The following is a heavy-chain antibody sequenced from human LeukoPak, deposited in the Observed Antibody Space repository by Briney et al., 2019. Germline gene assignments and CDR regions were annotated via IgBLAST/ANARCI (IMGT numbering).Heavy chain of an antibody. Sequence: KPSETLSLTCTVSGGSISSGGYYWSWIRQHPGKGLEWIGYIYYSGSTYYNPSLKSRVTISVDTSKNQFSLKLSSVTAADTAVYYCARDWRDCTSISCRNYYFYDMDVWGQGTTVTVSS. V-gene: IGHV4-31*03. J-gene: IGHJ6*02. CDR2: IYYSGST. CDR3: ARDWRDCTSISCRNYYFYDMDV. CDR1: GGSISSGGYY. D-gene: IGHD2-2*01.